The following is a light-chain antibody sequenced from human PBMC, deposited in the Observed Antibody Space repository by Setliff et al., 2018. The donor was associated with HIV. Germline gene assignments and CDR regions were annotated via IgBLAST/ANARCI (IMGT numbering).Light chain of an antibody. CDR1: GTDVGYYDL. V-gene: IGLV2-23*02. CDR2: EVN. J-gene: IGLJ1*01. Sequence: SALAQPASVSGPPGQSITISCTGTGTDVGYYDLVSWYQQHPGKAPKFLMFEVNKRPTGVSDRFSGSKSGNTASLTISGLQAEDEAVYYCCSYAGFDTYVFGSGTKVTVL. CDR3: CSYAGFDTYV.